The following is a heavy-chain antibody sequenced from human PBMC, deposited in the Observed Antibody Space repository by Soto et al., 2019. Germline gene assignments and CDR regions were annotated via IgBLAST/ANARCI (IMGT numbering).Heavy chain of an antibody. Sequence: PSETLSLTCAVYGGSFSGYYWSWIRQPPGKGLEWIGEINHSGSTNYNPSLKSRVTISVDTSKNQFSLKLSSVTAADTAVYYCARAYSSGWYGYYFDYWGQGTLVTVSS. CDR1: GGSFSGYY. CDR2: INHSGST. V-gene: IGHV4-34*01. D-gene: IGHD6-19*01. J-gene: IGHJ4*02. CDR3: ARAYSSGWYGYYFDY.